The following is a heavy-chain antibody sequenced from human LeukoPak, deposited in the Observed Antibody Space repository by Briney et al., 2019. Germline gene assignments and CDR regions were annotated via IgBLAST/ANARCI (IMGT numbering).Heavy chain of an antibody. CDR3: AKGDDSSGYSSPTD. CDR1: GFTFDDYA. J-gene: IGHJ4*02. D-gene: IGHD3-22*01. Sequence: GGSLRFSCAASGFTFDDYAMHWVRQAPGKGLEWVSSISWNSGSIGYPDSVKGRFTITRDNAKNSLYLQMNSLRVEDTALYYCAKGDDSSGYSSPTDWGQGTLVTVSS. CDR2: ISWNSGSI. V-gene: IGHV3-9*01.